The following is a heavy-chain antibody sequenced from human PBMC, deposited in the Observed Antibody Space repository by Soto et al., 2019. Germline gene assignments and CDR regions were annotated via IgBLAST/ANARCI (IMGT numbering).Heavy chain of an antibody. CDR3: ALQGSGYDLSWFDP. D-gene: IGHD5-12*01. J-gene: IGHJ5*02. CDR2: IDPSDSYT. V-gene: IGHV5-10-1*01. CDR1: VYSFNSYW. Sequence: GESLKISCKGPVYSFNSYWISWVRQMPGKGLEWMGRIDPSDSYTNYSPSFQGHVTISADKSISTAYLQWSSLKASDTAMYYCALQGSGYDLSWFDPGGQGTLVTAPQ.